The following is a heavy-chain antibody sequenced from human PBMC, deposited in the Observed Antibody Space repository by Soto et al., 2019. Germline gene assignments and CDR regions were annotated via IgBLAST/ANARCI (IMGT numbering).Heavy chain of an antibody. CDR3: ARHFRNRVYCNGIRCYERIHC. D-gene: IGHD5-12*01. CDR2: ISYRGTT. Sequence: SETLSLACTVSGGSFDSSDYYWGWLRQPPGKGLEWIGSISYRGTTYYNPSLKSRVTISVDTSKNQFSLRLSSVTAADTAVYYCARHFRNRVYCNGIRCYERIHCWGQGAQVSGSS. J-gene: IGHJ4*02. CDR1: GGSFDSSDYY. V-gene: IGHV4-39*01.